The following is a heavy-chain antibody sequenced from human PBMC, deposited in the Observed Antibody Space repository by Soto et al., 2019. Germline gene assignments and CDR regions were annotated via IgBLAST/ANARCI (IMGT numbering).Heavy chain of an antibody. J-gene: IGHJ6*02. V-gene: IGHV4-34*01. CDR3: ARPIVVAPVYYAIDV. Sequence: PSETLSLTCAVYGGSFSGYYWSWIRQPPGKGLEWIGEINHSGSTNYNPSLESRVTMSVDRSKNQFPLKLSSVTAADTAVYYCARPIVVAPVYYAIDVWGQGTTVTVSS. CDR2: INHSGST. CDR1: GGSFSGYY. D-gene: IGHD3-22*01.